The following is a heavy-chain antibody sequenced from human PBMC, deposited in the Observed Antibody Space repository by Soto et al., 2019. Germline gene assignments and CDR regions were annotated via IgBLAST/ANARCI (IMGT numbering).Heavy chain of an antibody. J-gene: IGHJ4*02. D-gene: IGHD3-22*01. Sequence: ASVKVSCKASGFTFTSPAVQWVRQARGQRLEWIGWIVVGSGNTNYAQKFQERVTITRDMSTSTAYMELSSLRSEDTAVYYCAAEGYGIVAFDYWGQGTLVTVSS. CDR1: GFTFTSPA. V-gene: IGHV1-58*01. CDR2: IVVGSGNT. CDR3: AAEGYGIVAFDY.